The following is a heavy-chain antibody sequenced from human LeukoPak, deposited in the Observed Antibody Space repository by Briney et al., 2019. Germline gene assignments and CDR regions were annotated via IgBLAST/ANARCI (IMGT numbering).Heavy chain of an antibody. J-gene: IGHJ4*02. CDR1: GGSISSYY. CDR3: ARLVRQVVMEYYFDA. D-gene: IGHD3-10*01. V-gene: IGHV4-39*01. CDR2: IYFSGST. Sequence: PSETLSLTCTVSGGSISSYYWSWIRQPPGKGLEWIGSIYFSGSTYYNPSLKSRVSISVDTSTNQFSLKLSSVTAADTAVYYCARLVRQVVMEYYFDAWGQGTLVTVSS.